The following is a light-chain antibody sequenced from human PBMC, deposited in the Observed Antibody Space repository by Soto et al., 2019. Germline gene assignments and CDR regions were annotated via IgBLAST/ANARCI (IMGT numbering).Light chain of an antibody. CDR3: QQRFTWPLT. Sequence: ETVLTQSPATSSLSPGEGATLSCRASQTVSRFFAWYQQKPGQAPRLLIYGVSNRATGVPARFSGSGSGTDFTLSISSLEPEDSGVYYCQQRFTWPLTFGGGTKVEIK. J-gene: IGKJ4*01. V-gene: IGKV3-11*01. CDR1: QTVSRF. CDR2: GVS.